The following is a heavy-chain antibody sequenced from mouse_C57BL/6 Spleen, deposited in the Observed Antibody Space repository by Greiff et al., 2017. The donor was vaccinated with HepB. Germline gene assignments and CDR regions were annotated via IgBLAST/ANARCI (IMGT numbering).Heavy chain of an antibody. Sequence: QVQLQQPGAELVRPGTSVKLSCKASGYTFTSYWMHWVKQRPGQGLEWIGVIDPSDSYTNYNQKFKGKATLTVDTSSSTAYMQLSSLTSEDAAVYYCGRRVLWSHFDYWGQGTTLTVSS. CDR1: GYTFTSYW. V-gene: IGHV1-59*01. CDR3: GRRVLWSHFDY. D-gene: IGHD1-1*02. CDR2: IDPSDSYT. J-gene: IGHJ2*01.